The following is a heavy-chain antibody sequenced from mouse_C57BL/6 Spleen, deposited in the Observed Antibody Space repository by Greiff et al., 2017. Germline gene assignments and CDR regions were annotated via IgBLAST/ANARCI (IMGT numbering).Heavy chain of an antibody. J-gene: IGHJ2*01. V-gene: IGHV5-16*01. CDR1: GFTFSDSY. D-gene: IGHD1-1*01. CDR3: AREGTTVYFDY. CDR2: INYDGSST. Sequence: DVQLVESEGGLVQPGSSMKLSCTASGFTFSDSYMAWVRQVPEKGLEWVANINYDGSSTYYLDSLKSRFIISRDNAKNILYLQMSSLKSEDTATYYCAREGTTVYFDYWGQGTTLTVAS.